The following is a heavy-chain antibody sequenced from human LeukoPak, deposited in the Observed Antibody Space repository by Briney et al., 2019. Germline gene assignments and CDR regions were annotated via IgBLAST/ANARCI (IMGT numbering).Heavy chain of an antibody. CDR1: GFTFSSYA. J-gene: IGHJ4*02. Sequence: GGSLRLSCAASGFTFSSYAMSWVRQAPGKGLEWVSAISGSGGSTYYADSVKGRFTISRDNSKNALYLQMNSLRAEDTAVYYCAKDLSSLVAVAPGFDYWGQGTLVTVSS. CDR2: ISGSGGST. V-gene: IGHV3-23*01. CDR3: AKDLSSLVAVAPGFDY. D-gene: IGHD6-19*01.